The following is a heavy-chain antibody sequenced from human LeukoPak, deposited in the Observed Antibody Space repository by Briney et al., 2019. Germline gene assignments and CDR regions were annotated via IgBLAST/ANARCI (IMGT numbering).Heavy chain of an antibody. V-gene: IGHV3-7*01. J-gene: IGHJ4*02. CDR3: ARDTPHGQLWLG. CDR2: IKQDGSEK. CDR1: GVTFSSYW. D-gene: IGHD5-18*01. Sequence: GGSLRLSCAASGVTFSSYWMSWVRQAPGQGLEWVANIKQDGSEKYYVDSVKGRFTISRDNAKNSLYLQMNSLGADGTAVYYCARDTPHGQLWLGWGQGTLVTVSS.